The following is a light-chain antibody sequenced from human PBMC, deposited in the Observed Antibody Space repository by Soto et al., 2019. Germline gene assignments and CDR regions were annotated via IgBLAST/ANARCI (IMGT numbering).Light chain of an antibody. CDR2: GAS. CDR1: QSVNNNY. J-gene: IGKJ4*01. CDR3: QQYDTSLPYT. V-gene: IGKV3-20*01. Sequence: VLTHSPGTLSLSPGDRATLSCEASQSVNNNYLAWYQHKPGQAPRLLIYGASSRATGIPDRFSGSGSGTNFTLTIRRLEPEDFAVYYCQQYDTSLPYTFGGGTKV.